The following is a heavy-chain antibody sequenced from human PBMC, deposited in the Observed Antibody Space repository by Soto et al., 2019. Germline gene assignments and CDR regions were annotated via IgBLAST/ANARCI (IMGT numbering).Heavy chain of an antibody. CDR2: IWYDGINK. J-gene: IGHJ4*02. V-gene: IGHV3-33*01. CDR3: ARDRSGIAVAGKAFDY. Sequence: GGSLRLSCAASGFTFSSYVMHWVRQAPGKGLEWVAVIWYDGINKYYADSVKGRFTISRDNSKNTLYLQMNSLRAEDTAVYYCARDRSGIAVAGKAFDYWGQGTLATVSS. D-gene: IGHD6-19*01. CDR1: GFTFSSYV.